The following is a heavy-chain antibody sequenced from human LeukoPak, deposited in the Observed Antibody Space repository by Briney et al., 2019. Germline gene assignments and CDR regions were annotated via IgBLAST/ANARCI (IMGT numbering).Heavy chain of an antibody. CDR3: AKASRQGAVASPLDY. CDR2: ISGSGGST. CDR1: GFTFSTYT. J-gene: IGHJ4*02. Sequence: GGSLRLSCAASGFTFSTYTMSWVRQAPGKGLEWVSTISGSGGSTYYADSVKGRFTISRDNSKDTLFLQMNSLRAEDTAVYYCAKASRQGAVASPLDYWGQGTPVTVSS. V-gene: IGHV3-23*01. D-gene: IGHD6-19*01.